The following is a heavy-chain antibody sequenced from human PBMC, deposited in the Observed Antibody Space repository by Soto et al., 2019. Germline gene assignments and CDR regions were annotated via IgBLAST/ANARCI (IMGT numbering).Heavy chain of an antibody. CDR1: GFTFSSYA. CDR2: ISGSGGST. V-gene: IGHV3-23*01. Sequence: EVQLLESGGGLVQPGGSPRLSCAASGFTFSSYAMSWVRQAPGKGLEWVSAISGSGGSTYYADSVKGRFTISRDNSKNTLYLQMNSLRAEDTAVYYCAKASYYDFWSGYFDYWGQGTLVTVSS. J-gene: IGHJ4*02. CDR3: AKASYYDFWSGYFDY. D-gene: IGHD3-3*01.